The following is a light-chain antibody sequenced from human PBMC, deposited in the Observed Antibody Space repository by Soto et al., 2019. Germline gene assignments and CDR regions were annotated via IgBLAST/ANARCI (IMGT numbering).Light chain of an antibody. J-gene: IGLJ2*01. CDR1: SGHSSYA. Sequence: QLVLTQSPSASASLGASVKLTCTLSSGHSSYAIAWHQKQPGKGPRYLMDLNNDGSHTKGDGIPDRFSGSSSGAERYLIISSLQSEDEAGYYCQTWGTGFQVFGGGTKLTVL. CDR3: QTWGTGFQV. V-gene: IGLV4-69*01. CDR2: LNNDGSH.